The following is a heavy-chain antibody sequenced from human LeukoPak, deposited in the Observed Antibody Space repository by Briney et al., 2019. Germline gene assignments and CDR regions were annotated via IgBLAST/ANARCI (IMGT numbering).Heavy chain of an antibody. V-gene: IGHV3-48*03. CDR3: AKDRCSNGVGCYYYYMDV. D-gene: IGHD2-8*01. J-gene: IGHJ6*03. Sequence: GGSLRLSCAASGFTFSSYEMNWVRQAPGKGLEWVSYISSSGSTIYYADSVKGRFTISRDNAKNSLYLQMNSLRAEGTAVYYCAKDRCSNGVGCYYYYMDVWGKGTTVTISS. CDR2: ISSSGSTI. CDR1: GFTFSSYE.